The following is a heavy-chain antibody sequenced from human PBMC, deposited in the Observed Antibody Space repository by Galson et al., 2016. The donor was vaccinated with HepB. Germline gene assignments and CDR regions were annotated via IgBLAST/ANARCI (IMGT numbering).Heavy chain of an antibody. V-gene: IGHV3-43*01. Sequence: SLRLSCAASGFTFDNYPMHWVRRLPGKGLEWVSLISWDGAHTYYSDYVKGRFTISRDNSNNSLYVEMKSLEMEDTALYFCAKDMTAWAAGFFDFWGPGTLVTVSS. CDR1: GFTFDNYP. CDR3: AKDMTAWAAGFFDF. D-gene: IGHD2-21*01. J-gene: IGHJ4*02. CDR2: ISWDGAHT.